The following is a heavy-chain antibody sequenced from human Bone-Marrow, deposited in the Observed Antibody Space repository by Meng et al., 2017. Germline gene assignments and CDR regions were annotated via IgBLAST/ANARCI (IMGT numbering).Heavy chain of an antibody. Sequence: ASVKVSCKASGYSLTAYYMHWVRQAPGQGREWMGWINTNSCTTYYAQNFQGRVTVSRDTSISTLYMELSSLRSDDTAVYFCARGFGTMIVVDIWGQGTMVTVSS. CDR2: INTNSCTT. CDR1: GYSLTAYY. V-gene: IGHV1-2*02. J-gene: IGHJ3*02. CDR3: ARGFGTMIVVDI. D-gene: IGHD3-22*01.